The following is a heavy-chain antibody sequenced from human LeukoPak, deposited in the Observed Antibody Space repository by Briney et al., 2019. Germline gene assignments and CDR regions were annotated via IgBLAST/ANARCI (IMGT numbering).Heavy chain of an antibody. V-gene: IGHV2-5*02. CDR2: IYWDDDK. J-gene: IGHJ4*02. CDR3: AHSRLVSRYFDY. CDR1: GFSLSTSGVG. D-gene: IGHD6-6*01. Sequence: SGLTLVKPTQTLTLTCTFSGFSLSTSGVGVGWIRHPPGKALEWLSLIYWDDDKRYSPSLKSRLTITKDTSKNQVVLTMTNMDPVDTATYYCAHSRLVSRYFDYWGQGTLVTVSS.